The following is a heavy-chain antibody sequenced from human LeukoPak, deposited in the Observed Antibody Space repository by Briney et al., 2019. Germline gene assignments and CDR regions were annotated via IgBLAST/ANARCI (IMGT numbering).Heavy chain of an antibody. J-gene: IGHJ4*02. D-gene: IGHD6-19*01. CDR1: GFTFSSYG. Sequence: AGGSLRLSCAASGFTFSSYGMHWVRQAPGKGLEWVAVISYDGSNKYYADSVKGRFTISRDNSKNTLYLQMNSLRAEDTAVYYCARILSSAWGELGYWGQGTLVTVSS. V-gene: IGHV3-30*03. CDR3: ARILSSAWGELGY. CDR2: ISYDGSNK.